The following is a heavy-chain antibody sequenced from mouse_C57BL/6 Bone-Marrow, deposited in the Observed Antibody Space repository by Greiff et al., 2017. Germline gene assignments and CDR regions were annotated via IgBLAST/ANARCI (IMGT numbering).Heavy chain of an antibody. CDR3: TRGWDHCFDY. Sequence: EVMLVESGAELVRPGASVKLSCTASGFNIKDDYMHWVKQRPEQGLEWIGWIDPENGDTEYASKFQGKATITADTSSNTAYLQLSSLTSEDTAVYYCTRGWDHCFDYWGQGTTLTVSS. CDR2: IDPENGDT. J-gene: IGHJ2*01. CDR1: GFNIKDDY. D-gene: IGHD4-1*01. V-gene: IGHV14-4*01.